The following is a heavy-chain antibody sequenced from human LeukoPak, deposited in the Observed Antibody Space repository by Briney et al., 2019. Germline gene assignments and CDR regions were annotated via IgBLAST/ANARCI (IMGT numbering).Heavy chain of an antibody. V-gene: IGHV3-74*01. CDR3: SRXFXGXEXX. CDR2: INPAGSVT. Sequence: GGSLRPSCSASGFTISSYLMHWVRQAPGKGLVWVSRINPAGSVTNHADSVRGRFTISRDTATNTLYLEMNSLRAEDTAVYYCSRXFXGXEXXWGQXXLV. CDR1: GFTISSYL. J-gene: IGHJ1*01.